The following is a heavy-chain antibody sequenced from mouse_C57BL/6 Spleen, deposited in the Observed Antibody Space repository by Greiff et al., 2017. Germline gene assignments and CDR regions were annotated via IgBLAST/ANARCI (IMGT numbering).Heavy chain of an antibody. J-gene: IGHJ4*01. D-gene: IGHD2-1*01. CDR3: ARRGGNYEDYAMDY. Sequence: VQLQQPGAELVMPGASVKLSCKASGYTFTSYWMHWVKQRPGQGLEWIGEIDPSDSYTNYNQKFKGKSTLTVDKSSSTAYMQISSLTSEDSAVYYCARRGGNYEDYAMDYWGQGTSVTVSS. CDR1: GYTFTSYW. V-gene: IGHV1-69*01. CDR2: IDPSDSYT.